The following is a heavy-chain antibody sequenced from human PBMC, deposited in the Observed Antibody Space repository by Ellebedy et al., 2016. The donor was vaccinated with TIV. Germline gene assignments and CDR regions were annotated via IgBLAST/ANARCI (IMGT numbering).Heavy chain of an antibody. CDR2: ISDSGART. J-gene: IGHJ4*02. CDR1: GFTFSSYA. D-gene: IGHD6-19*01. V-gene: IGHV3-23*01. Sequence: GGSLRLXCAASGFTFSSYAMSWVSQAPGKGLEWVSAISDSGARTYYADSVKGRFSISRDNAKNSLYLQMNSLRAEDTAVYYCARIDGRTAVSSGYGYYDYWGQGTLVTVSS. CDR3: ARIDGRTAVSSGYGYYDY.